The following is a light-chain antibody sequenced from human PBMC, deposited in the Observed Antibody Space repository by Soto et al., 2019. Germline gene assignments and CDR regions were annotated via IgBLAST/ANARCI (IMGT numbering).Light chain of an antibody. V-gene: IGKV1-5*03. Sequence: DIQMTQSPSTLSASVGDRVTITCRASRIIYGSLAWFPQKPGKAPKLLIYKASTLESGVPSSFSGSGSGTEFTLTITSLQPDDSAAYYCQQHRSYPFTFGPGTKVVVK. CDR3: QQHRSYPFT. J-gene: IGKJ3*01. CDR2: KAS. CDR1: RIIYGS.